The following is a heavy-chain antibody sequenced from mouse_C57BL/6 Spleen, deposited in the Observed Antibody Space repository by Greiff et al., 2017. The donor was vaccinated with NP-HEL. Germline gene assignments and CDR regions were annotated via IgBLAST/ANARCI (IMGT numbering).Heavy chain of an antibody. CDR2: IDPSDSYT. V-gene: IGHV1-50*01. D-gene: IGHD1-1*01. CDR3: ARGDYYGSSLYYFDY. Sequence: QVQLQQSGAELVKPGASVKLSCKASGYTFTSYWMQWVKQRPGQGLEWIGEIDPSDSYTNYNQKFKGKATLTVDTSSSTAYMQLSSLKSEDSAVYYCARGDYYGSSLYYFDYWGQGTTLTVSS. CDR1: GYTFTSYW. J-gene: IGHJ2*01.